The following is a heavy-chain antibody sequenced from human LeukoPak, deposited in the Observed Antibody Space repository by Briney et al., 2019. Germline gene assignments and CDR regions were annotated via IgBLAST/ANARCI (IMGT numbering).Heavy chain of an antibody. CDR2: IYYSGST. CDR3: ARHSNTKSGLLDY. CDR1: GGSINNYY. J-gene: IGHJ4*02. D-gene: IGHD3-3*01. Sequence: SETLYLTCTVSGGSINNYYWSWIRQPPGKGLEWIGYIYYSGSTNYSPSLKSRLTISVDTSKNQFSLRLSSVTAADTAVYFCARHSNTKSGLLDYWGQGTLVTVSS. V-gene: IGHV4-59*08.